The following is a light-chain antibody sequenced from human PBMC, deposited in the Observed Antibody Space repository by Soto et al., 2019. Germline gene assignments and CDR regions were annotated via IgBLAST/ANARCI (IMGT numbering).Light chain of an antibody. Sequence: DIQMTQSPSSLSASVGDRVTITCRASQSISSYLNWYQQKPGKVPKLLIYAASSLQSGVTSRFSGSGSGTDFTLTISSLQPEDFATYSCQQSYSTPLTFGGGTKVEI. CDR3: QQSYSTPLT. J-gene: IGKJ4*01. CDR1: QSISSY. CDR2: AAS. V-gene: IGKV1-39*01.